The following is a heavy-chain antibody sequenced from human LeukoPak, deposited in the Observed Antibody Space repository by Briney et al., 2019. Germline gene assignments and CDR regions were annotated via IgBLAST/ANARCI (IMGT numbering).Heavy chain of an antibody. D-gene: IGHD2-2*01. V-gene: IGHV1-46*01. CDR3: ARFPLTDIVVVPAANYYYYGMDV. CDR2: INPSGGST. J-gene: IGHJ6*02. CDR1: GYTFTSYY. Sequence: ASVKVSCKASGYTFTSYYMHWVRQAPGQGLEWMGIINPSGGSTSYAQKFQGRVTMTRDTSTSTVYMELSSLRSEDTAVYYCARFPLTDIVVVPAANYYYYGMDVWGQGTTVTVSS.